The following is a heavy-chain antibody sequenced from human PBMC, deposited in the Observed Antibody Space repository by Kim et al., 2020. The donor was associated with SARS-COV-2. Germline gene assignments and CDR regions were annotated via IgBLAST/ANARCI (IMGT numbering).Heavy chain of an antibody. D-gene: IGHD3-3*01. CDR3: ARDEDFWSGYLDCY. V-gene: IGHV1-3*01. J-gene: IGHJ4*02. Sequence: SQKFQGRVTITRDTSASTAYMELSRLRSEDTAVYYCARDEDFWSGYLDCYWGQGTLVTVSS.